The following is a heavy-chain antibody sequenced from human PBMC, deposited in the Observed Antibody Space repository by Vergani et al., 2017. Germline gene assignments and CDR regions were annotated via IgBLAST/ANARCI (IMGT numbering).Heavy chain of an antibody. J-gene: IGHJ6*02. D-gene: IGHD6-6*01. CDR1: GFTVSSNY. V-gene: IGHV3-66*02. Sequence: EVQLVESGGGLVQPGGSLRLSCAASGFTVSSNYMSWVRQAPGKGLEWVSVIYSGGSTYYADSVKGRFTISRDNSKNTLYLQMNSLRAEDTAVYYCARDQRVAARPGYYYYGMDVWGQGTTVTVSS. CDR3: ARDQRVAARPGYYYYGMDV. CDR2: IYSGGST.